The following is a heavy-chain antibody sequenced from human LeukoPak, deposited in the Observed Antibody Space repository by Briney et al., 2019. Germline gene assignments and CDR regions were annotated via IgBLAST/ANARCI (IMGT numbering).Heavy chain of an antibody. CDR3: ARGGYYDTSGYYYVGYFQL. Sequence: GGSLRLSCAASGFTVSNDYMSWVRQASGKGLEWVSVIYSGGTTYYADSVKGRFTISRDNSKNTLSLQMNSLRAEDTAVYYCARGGYYDTSGYYYVGYFQLWGQGTLVTVSS. V-gene: IGHV3-53*01. D-gene: IGHD3-22*01. J-gene: IGHJ1*01. CDR2: IYSGGTT. CDR1: GFTVSNDY.